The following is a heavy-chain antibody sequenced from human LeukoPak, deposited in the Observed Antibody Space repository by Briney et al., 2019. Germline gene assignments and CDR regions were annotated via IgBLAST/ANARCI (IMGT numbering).Heavy chain of an antibody. V-gene: IGHV3-43*01. D-gene: IGHD5-24*01. Sequence: SGGSLRLSXAASGFTFDDYTMHWVRQAPGKGLEWVSLISWDGGSTYYTDSVKGRFTISRDNSKNSLYLQMNSLRTEDTALYYCAKEKYGYKYFDYWGQGTLVTVSS. CDR1: GFTFDDYT. CDR2: ISWDGGST. CDR3: AKEKYGYKYFDY. J-gene: IGHJ4*02.